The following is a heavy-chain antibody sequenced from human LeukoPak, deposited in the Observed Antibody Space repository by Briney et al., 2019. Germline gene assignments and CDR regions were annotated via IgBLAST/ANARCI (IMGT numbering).Heavy chain of an antibody. D-gene: IGHD2-15*01. J-gene: IGHJ4*02. V-gene: IGHV5-51*01. CDR1: GSIFTSYW. Sequence: GESLQISCKCSGSIFTSYWIGWVRQVPGKGLEWMGIIYPGSSNPRYSPSFQRQLTISADKSISTAYLQWSSLKASDTAMYYCARRDCGGGSCYGDFDYWGQGTLVTVSS. CDR2: IYPGSSNP. CDR3: ARRDCGGGSCYGDFDY.